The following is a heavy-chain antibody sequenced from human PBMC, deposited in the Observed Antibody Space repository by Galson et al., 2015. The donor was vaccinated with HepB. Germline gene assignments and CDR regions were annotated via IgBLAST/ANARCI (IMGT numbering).Heavy chain of an antibody. D-gene: IGHD3-22*01. V-gene: IGHV3-64D*06. CDR3: VKDRDTMIVVVIPHRGDFDY. CDR2: ISSNGGST. Sequence: SLRLSCAASGLTFSSYAMHWVRQAPGKGLEYVSAISSNGGSTYYADSVKGRFTISRDNSKNTLYLQMSSLRAEDTAVYYCVKDRDTMIVVVIPHRGDFDYWGQGTLVAVSS. J-gene: IGHJ4*02. CDR1: GLTFSSYA.